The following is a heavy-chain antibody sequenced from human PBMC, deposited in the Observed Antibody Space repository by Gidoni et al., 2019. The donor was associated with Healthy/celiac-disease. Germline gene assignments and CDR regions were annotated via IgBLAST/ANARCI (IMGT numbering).Heavy chain of an antibody. V-gene: IGHV1-3*01. D-gene: IGHD3-10*01. CDR1: GYTFTSYA. CDR2: INAGNGNT. J-gene: IGHJ4*02. CDR3: ARGRITMVRGVISSVDY. Sequence: QVQLVQSGAEVKKPGASVKVSCKASGYTFTSYAMHWVRQAPGQRLEWMGWINAGNGNTKYSQKFQGRVTITRDTSASTAYMELSSLRSEDTAVYYCARGRITMVRGVISSVDYWGQGTLVTVSS.